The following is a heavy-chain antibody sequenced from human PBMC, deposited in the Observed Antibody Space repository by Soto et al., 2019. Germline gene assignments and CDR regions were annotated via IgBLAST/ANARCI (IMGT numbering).Heavy chain of an antibody. J-gene: IGHJ4*02. CDR3: ATWTKWWQLLAPD. D-gene: IGHD2-15*01. CDR2: IYPGDSDN. CDR1: GYSFTSYW. Sequence: PGESLKISCKGSGYSFTSYWIGWVRQMPGKGLEWMGIIYPGDSDNRYSPSFQGQVTISADKPISTPYLQWSSLKASDTAMYYCATWTKWWQLLAPDWGQGTLVPVPS. V-gene: IGHV5-51*01.